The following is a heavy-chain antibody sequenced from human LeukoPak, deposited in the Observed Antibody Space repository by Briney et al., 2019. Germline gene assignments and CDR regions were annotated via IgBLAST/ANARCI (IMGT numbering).Heavy chain of an antibody. CDR1: GGTFSSYA. CDR2: IIPIFGTA. D-gene: IGHD1-1*01. CDR3: ASAQTGTSEGYYFDY. V-gene: IGHV1-69*13. Sequence: ASVKVSCKASGGTFSSYAISWVRQAPGQGLEWMGGIIPIFGTANYAQKFQGRVTITADESTSTAYMELSSLRSEDTAVYYCASAQTGTSEGYYFDYWGQGTLVTVSS. J-gene: IGHJ4*02.